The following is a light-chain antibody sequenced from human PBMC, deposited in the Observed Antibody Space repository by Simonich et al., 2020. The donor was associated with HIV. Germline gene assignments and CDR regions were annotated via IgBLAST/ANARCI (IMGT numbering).Light chain of an antibody. J-gene: IGKJ2*01. CDR3: QQYNKWPYT. Sequence: EIVLTQSPGTLSLSPGERATLSCRASQSVSSSYLAWYQQNPGLAPRLLIYDASSRATGIPDRFSGSGSGTDFTLTISSLQSEDFAVYYCQQYNKWPYTFGQGTKLEIK. CDR1: QSVSSSY. CDR2: DAS. V-gene: IGKV3D-20*01.